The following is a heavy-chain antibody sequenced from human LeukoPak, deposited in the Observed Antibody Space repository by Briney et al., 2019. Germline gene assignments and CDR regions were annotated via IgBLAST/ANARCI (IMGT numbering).Heavy chain of an antibody. CDR3: ARARPNGPPGPLSAFDL. V-gene: IGHV4-4*07. Sequence: SETLSLTCTVSGGSISSYYWSWIRQPAGKGLEWIGRIYTSGSTNYNPSLKSRVTMSVDTSKNTFSLKLSSVTAAHTAVYYCARARPNGPPGPLSAFDLWGQGTMVTVSS. CDR1: GGSISSYY. J-gene: IGHJ3*01. D-gene: IGHD2-8*01. CDR2: IYTSGST.